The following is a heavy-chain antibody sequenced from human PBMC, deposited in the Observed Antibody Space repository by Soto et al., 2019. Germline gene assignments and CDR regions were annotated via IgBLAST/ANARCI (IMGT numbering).Heavy chain of an antibody. V-gene: IGHV4-39*01. J-gene: IGHJ5*02. CDR3: ARHYSSGSRNWFDP. D-gene: IGHD6-19*01. CDR2: IYYRGST. Sequence: SETLSLTCSVSGGSINTSSYFWRSVRQPPGQGREWIGRIYYRGSTYYNPSLRSRVTISVDTSKNQFSLKLSSVTAADTAVFYCARHYSSGSRNWFDPWGQGTLVTVSS. CDR1: GGSINTSSYF.